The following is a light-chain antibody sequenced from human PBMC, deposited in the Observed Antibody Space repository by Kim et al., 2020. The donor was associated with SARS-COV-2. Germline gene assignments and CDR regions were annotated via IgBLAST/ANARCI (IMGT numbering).Light chain of an antibody. CDR1: QSVSSN. V-gene: IGKV3-15*01. Sequence: EIVMTQSPATLSVSPGERATLSCRASQSVSSNLAWYHQKPGQAPRLLIYGASTRATGIPARFSGSGSGTEFTLTISSLQSEDFAVYYWQQYNNWPQTFGQGTKLEI. CDR2: GAS. CDR3: QQYNNWPQT. J-gene: IGKJ1*01.